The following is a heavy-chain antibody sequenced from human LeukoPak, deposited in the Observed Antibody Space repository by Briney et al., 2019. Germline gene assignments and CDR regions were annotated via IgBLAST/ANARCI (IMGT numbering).Heavy chain of an antibody. CDR2: ISGSGGST. D-gene: IGHD6-19*01. CDR3: AKDRRRAVAGTDWFDP. J-gene: IGHJ5*02. V-gene: IGHV3-23*01. Sequence: PGGSLRLSCAASGFTFSSYAMSWVRQAPGKGLEWVSAISGSGGSTYYADSVKGRFTISRDNSKNTLYLQMNSLRAEGTAVYYCAKDRRRAVAGTDWFDPWGQGTLVTVSS. CDR1: GFTFSSYA.